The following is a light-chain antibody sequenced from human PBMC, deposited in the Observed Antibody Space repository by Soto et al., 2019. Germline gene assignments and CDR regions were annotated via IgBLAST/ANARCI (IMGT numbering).Light chain of an antibody. Sequence: DIQLTQSPSFLSASVGDRVTITCRASQGISSYLAWYQQKPGKAPQLLIYAASTLQSGVPSRISGSGSGTEFTLTISSLQPEDFATYYCQQLNTYPYTFGQGTKLEIK. J-gene: IGKJ2*01. CDR2: AAS. CDR3: QQLNTYPYT. V-gene: IGKV1-9*01. CDR1: QGISSY.